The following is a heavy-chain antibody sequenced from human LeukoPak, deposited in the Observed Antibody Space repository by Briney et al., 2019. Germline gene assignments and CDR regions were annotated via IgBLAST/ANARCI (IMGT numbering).Heavy chain of an antibody. D-gene: IGHD6-13*01. CDR3: SRQKASAGTAGFDF. CDR1: GGSISSYY. Sequence: SETLSLTCTVSGGSISSYYWSWIRQPAGKGLEWIGRIYSTGSTNYNPSLKSRVSMSVDTSKNQFSLRLRSVTAADPAVYFCSRQKASAGTAGFDFWGQGALVTVSS. CDR2: IYSTGST. J-gene: IGHJ4*01. V-gene: IGHV4-4*07.